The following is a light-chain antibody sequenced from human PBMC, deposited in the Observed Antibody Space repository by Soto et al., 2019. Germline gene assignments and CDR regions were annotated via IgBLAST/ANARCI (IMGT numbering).Light chain of an antibody. J-gene: IGLJ1*01. CDR3: ASFTTSSTLGDV. V-gene: IGLV2-14*01. Sequence: QSVLTQPASVSGSPGQSITISCTGTNINIGGYDYVSWYQQRPGKAPKLMIYEVSNRPSGVSNRFSGSKSGSTASLTISGLQAEDEADYYCASFTTSSTLGDVFGTGTKVTVL. CDR2: EVS. CDR1: NINIGGYDY.